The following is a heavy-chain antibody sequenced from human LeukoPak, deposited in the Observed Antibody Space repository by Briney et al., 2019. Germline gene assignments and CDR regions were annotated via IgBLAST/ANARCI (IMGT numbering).Heavy chain of an antibody. Sequence: PSETLSLTCAVFGGSFSGYYWSWIRQPPGKGLEWIGEINHSGSTNYNPSLKSRVTISVDTSKNQFSLKLSSVTAADTAVYYCARFGLGNWFDPWGQGTLVTVSS. D-gene: IGHD3-10*01. J-gene: IGHJ5*02. CDR2: INHSGST. CDR1: GGSFSGYY. CDR3: ARFGLGNWFDP. V-gene: IGHV4-34*01.